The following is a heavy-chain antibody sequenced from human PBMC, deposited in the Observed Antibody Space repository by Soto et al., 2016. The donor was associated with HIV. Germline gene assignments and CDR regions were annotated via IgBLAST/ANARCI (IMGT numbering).Heavy chain of an antibody. CDR2: ISYDGSNK. J-gene: IGHJ3*02. D-gene: IGHD4-17*01. CDR3: ARPYGDYSDAFDI. Sequence: VQLVESGGGVVQPGRSLRLSCAASGFTFSSYAMHWVRQAPGKGLEWVAVISYDGSNKYYADSVKGRFTISRDNSKNTLYLQMNSLRAEDTAVYYCARPYGDYSDAFDIVGPRDNGHRLF. V-gene: IGHV3-30*04. CDR1: GFTFSSYA.